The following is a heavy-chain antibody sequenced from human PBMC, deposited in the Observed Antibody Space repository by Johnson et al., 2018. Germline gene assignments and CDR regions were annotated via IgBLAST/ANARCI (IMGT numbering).Heavy chain of an antibody. CDR3: ARGARVGATTLDF. D-gene: IGHD1-26*01. J-gene: IGHJ4*02. CDR1: GGSFSGYY. Sequence: QVQLQQWGAGLLKPSETXSLTCAVYGGSFSGYYWSWIRQSPTKGLEWIGEINHRESTNYNPSLKSRVTISVDTSKSQVSLKVSSVTAADTAVYFCARGARVGATTLDFWGQGTLVTVSS. CDR2: INHREST. V-gene: IGHV4-34*01.